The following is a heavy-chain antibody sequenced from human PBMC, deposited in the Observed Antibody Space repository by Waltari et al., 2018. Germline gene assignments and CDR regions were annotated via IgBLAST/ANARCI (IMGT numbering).Heavy chain of an antibody. CDR3: ARTRWLQLTIDY. Sequence: QVQLQESGPGLVKPSQTLSLTCTVSGGSISSGSYYWSWIRQPAGKGLECIGRIYTSGSTNYNPSLKSRVTISVDTSKNQFSLKLSSVTAADTAVYYCARTRWLQLTIDYWGQGTLVTVSS. J-gene: IGHJ4*02. D-gene: IGHD5-12*01. CDR1: GGSISSGSYY. CDR2: IYTSGST. V-gene: IGHV4-61*02.